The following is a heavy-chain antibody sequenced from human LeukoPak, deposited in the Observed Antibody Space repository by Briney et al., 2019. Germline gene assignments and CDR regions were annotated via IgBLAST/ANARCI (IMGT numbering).Heavy chain of an antibody. CDR1: GFTFSTYG. Sequence: GGSLRLSCAASGFTFSTYGMSWVRQAPGKGLEWVSTISGSGGGTYYADSAQGRFTISRDDSKSTLYLQMNSLRAEDTAVYYCAKKGLAVAGTGYYFDYWGQGTLVTASS. J-gene: IGHJ4*02. CDR3: AKKGLAVAGTGYYFDY. D-gene: IGHD6-13*01. CDR2: ISGSGGGT. V-gene: IGHV3-23*01.